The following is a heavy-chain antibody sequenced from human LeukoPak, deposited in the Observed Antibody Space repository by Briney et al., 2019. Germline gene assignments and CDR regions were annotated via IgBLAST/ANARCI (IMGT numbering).Heavy chain of an antibody. V-gene: IGHV3-74*01. D-gene: IGHD6-13*01. CDR2: INSDGGST. CDR1: GFTFSSYW. CDR3: ARAVAAAGTEDAFDI. J-gene: IGHJ3*02. Sequence: GGSLRLSCAASGFTFSSYWMHWVRQAPGKGLVWVSRINSDGGSTSYADSVKGRFTISRDNAKNTLYLQMNSLRAEDTAVYYCARAVAAAGTEDAFDIWGQGTMVTVSS.